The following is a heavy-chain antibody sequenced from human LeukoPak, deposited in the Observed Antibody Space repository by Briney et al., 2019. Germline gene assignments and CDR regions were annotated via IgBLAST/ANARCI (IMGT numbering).Heavy chain of an antibody. J-gene: IGHJ3*02. D-gene: IGHD1-26*01. CDR3: ARVLVGATSDAFDI. V-gene: IGHV1-18*01. CDR2: ISAYNGNT. Sequence: ASVKVSCKASGYTFTSYGISWVRQAPGQGLEWMGWISAYNGNTNYAQKLQGRVTMTTDTSTSTAYMEVRSLTSDDTAVYYCARVLVGATSDAFDIWGQGTMVTVSS. CDR1: GYTFTSYG.